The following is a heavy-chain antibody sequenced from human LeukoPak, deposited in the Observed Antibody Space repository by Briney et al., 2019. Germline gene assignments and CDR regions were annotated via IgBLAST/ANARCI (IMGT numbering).Heavy chain of an antibody. Sequence: GESLKISCKGSGYSFTSYWIGWVRQMPGKGLEWMGIIYPGDSDTRYSPSFQGQVTISADKSISTAYLQWSSLKASDTAMYYCARLQYCSGGSRYLIPAIPFDYWGQGTLVTVSS. D-gene: IGHD2-15*01. CDR2: IYPGDSDT. V-gene: IGHV5-51*01. CDR3: ARLQYCSGGSRYLIPAIPFDY. CDR1: GYSFTSYW. J-gene: IGHJ4*02.